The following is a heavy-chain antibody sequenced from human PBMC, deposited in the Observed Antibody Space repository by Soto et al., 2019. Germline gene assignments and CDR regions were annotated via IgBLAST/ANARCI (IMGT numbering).Heavy chain of an antibody. CDR1: GGSISRSAYY. CDR3: ARPYRGGRGAFDI. V-gene: IGHV4-39*02. CDR2: LYYDGTS. J-gene: IGHJ3*02. D-gene: IGHD6-19*01. Sequence: KASETLSLTCTVSGGSISRSAYYWAWIRQPPGKGLEWIGDLYYDGTSYYNPSLNGRVTMSVDTSRNHFSLKLTSVTAADTAAYFCARPYRGGRGAFDIWGHGTMVTVSS.